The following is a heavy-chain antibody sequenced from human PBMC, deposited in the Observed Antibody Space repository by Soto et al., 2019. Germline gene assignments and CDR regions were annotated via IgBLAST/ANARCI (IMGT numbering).Heavy chain of an antibody. J-gene: IGHJ4*02. Sequence: TSVKVSCKASGFTFTSSAVQWVRQARGQRLEWMGWIVVGSGNTNYAQKFQGRVTITADESTSTAYMELSSLRSEDTAVYYCASRGGSYRPYYFDYWGQGTLVNVSS. CDR1: GFTFTSSA. CDR3: ASRGGSYRPYYFDY. V-gene: IGHV1-58*01. CDR2: IVVGSGNT. D-gene: IGHD3-16*02.